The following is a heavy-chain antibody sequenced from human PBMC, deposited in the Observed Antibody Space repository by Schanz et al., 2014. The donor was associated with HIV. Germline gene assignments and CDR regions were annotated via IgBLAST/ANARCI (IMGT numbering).Heavy chain of an antibody. CDR2: IIPILGTS. D-gene: IGHD2-15*01. CDR1: GGTFRTYA. CDR3: ARTARFCYGGSCPPSWFDP. Sequence: QVQLVQSGAELRKPGSSVKVSCKTLGGTFRTYAVSWVRQAPGQGLEWLGGIIPILGTSNYAQKFRGRVTITAEESTNIAYMELTRLRYEDTAVYYCARTARFCYGGSCPPSWFDPWGQGTLVSVSS. V-gene: IGHV1-69*01. J-gene: IGHJ5*02.